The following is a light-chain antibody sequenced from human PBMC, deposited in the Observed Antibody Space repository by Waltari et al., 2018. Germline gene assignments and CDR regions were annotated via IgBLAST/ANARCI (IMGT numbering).Light chain of an antibody. CDR1: SSDVGGYDA. Sequence: QSALTQPRSVSGPPGQSVTISCTGTSSDVGGYDAVSWYRPHPGKAPELIIYDVSKRPSGVPDRFSGSKSGNTASLTISGLQADDEADYYCSSNAGYSTWVFGGGTKVTVL. CDR2: DVS. V-gene: IGLV2-11*01. J-gene: IGLJ3*02. CDR3: SSNAGYSTWV.